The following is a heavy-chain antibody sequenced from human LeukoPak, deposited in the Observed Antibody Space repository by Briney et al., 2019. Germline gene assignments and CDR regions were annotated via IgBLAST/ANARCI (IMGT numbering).Heavy chain of an antibody. D-gene: IGHD1-14*01. J-gene: IGHJ5*02. CDR3: ARSRNNDL. V-gene: IGHV1-2*02. CDR1: EYTFTNSY. CDR2: INPTSGGT. Sequence: ASVKVSCKASEYTFTNSYIHWVRQAPGQGLEWMGSINPTSGGTNNAQDFQGRVTLTRDTSISTTYIELSGLRSDDTAVYYCARSRNNDLWGQGTLVTVAS.